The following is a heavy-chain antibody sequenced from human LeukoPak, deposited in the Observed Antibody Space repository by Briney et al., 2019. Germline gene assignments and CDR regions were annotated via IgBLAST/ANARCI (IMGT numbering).Heavy chain of an antibody. Sequence: PGRSLRLSCAASGFTFSSYAMHWVRQAPGKGLEWVAVTSYDGSNKYYADSVKGRFTISRDNSKNTLYLQMNSLRAEDTAVYYCARDRAWDGGDYDPYYFDYWGQGTLVTVSS. V-gene: IGHV3-30-3*01. D-gene: IGHD4-17*01. CDR3: ARDRAWDGGDYDPYYFDY. J-gene: IGHJ4*02. CDR2: TSYDGSNK. CDR1: GFTFSSYA.